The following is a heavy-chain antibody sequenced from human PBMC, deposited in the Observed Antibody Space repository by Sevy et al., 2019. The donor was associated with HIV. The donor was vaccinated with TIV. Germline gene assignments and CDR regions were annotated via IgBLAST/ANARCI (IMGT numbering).Heavy chain of an antibody. D-gene: IGHD3-3*02. CDR3: ARDGRGISAFDI. J-gene: IGHJ3*02. CDR1: EFIFSSHA. Sequence: GGSLRLSCVASEFIFSSHAVSWVRQAPGKGLEWVSAISGDGENTHYADSVGGRFTISRDNFKNTLYLQMNSLRAEDTALYYCARDGRGISAFDIWGPGTMVTVSS. CDR2: ISGDGENT. V-gene: IGHV3-23*01.